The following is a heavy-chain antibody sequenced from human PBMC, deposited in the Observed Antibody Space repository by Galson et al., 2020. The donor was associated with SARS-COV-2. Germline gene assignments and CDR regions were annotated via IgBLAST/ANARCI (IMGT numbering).Heavy chain of an antibody. CDR1: GFTFSSYA. CDR3: ARSGAADLDY. J-gene: IGHJ4*02. D-gene: IGHD6-25*01. Sequence: TGGSLRLYCAASGFTFSSYAMHWVRQAQGKGLEWVAVISYDGSNKYYEDSVKGRFTTSRDNSKNTLYLQMNSLRAEDTAVYYCARSGAADLDYWGQGTLVTVSS. CDR2: ISYDGSNK. V-gene: IGHV3-30-3*01.